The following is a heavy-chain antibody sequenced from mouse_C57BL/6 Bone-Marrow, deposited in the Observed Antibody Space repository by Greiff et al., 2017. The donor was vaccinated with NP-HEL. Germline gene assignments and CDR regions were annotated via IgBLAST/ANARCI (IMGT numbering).Heavy chain of an antibody. CDR2: INPNYGTT. V-gene: IGHV1-39*01. Sequence: EVQLQQSGPELVKPGASVKISCKASGYSFTDYNMNWVKQSHGKSLEWIGVINPNYGTTSYNQKFKGKATLTVDQSSNTAYMQLNSLTSEDSAVYSCARKCLNYRCAMDYWGQGTSVTVSS. J-gene: IGHJ4*01. CDR3: ARKCLNYRCAMDY. D-gene: IGHD2-1*01. CDR1: GYSFTDYN.